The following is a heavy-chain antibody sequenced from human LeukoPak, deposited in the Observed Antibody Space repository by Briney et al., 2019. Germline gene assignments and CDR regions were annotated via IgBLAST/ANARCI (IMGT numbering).Heavy chain of an antibody. CDR3: ARGGGDY. V-gene: IGHV3-48*03. CDR1: GFTFSSYE. CDR2: ISSSGSAI. J-gene: IGHJ4*02. Sequence: PGGSLRLSCAASGFTFSSYEMNWVRQAPGKGLEWVSYISSSGSAIHYAESLKGRFTISRDNAKSSLYLQMDSLRVEDTAVYYCARGGGDYWGQGTLVTVPS. D-gene: IGHD3-16*01.